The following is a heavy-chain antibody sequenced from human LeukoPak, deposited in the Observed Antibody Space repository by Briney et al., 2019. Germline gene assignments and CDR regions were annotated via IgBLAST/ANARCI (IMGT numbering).Heavy chain of an antibody. CDR2: ISSSSSTI. V-gene: IGHV3-48*01. CDR1: GFTFSSYS. J-gene: IGHJ3*02. CDR3: ARFGDYGDVGDAFDI. Sequence: GGSLRLSCAASGFTFSSYSMNWVRQAPGKGLEWVSYISSSSSTIYYADSVKGRFTISRDNAKNSLYLQMNSLRAEDTAVYYCARFGDYGDVGDAFDIWGQGTMVTVSS. D-gene: IGHD4-17*01.